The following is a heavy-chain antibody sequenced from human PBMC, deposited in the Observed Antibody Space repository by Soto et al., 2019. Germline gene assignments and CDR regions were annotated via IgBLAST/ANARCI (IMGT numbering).Heavy chain of an antibody. CDR1: VASMSNLY. D-gene: IGHD3-16*01. CDR2: LYTRGTT. Sequence: PSETLTLTCSLYVASMSNLYWTWIRQSAGKGLEWIGRLYTRGTTDYNPSLKSRVTMSIDTSKKRVSLSLTSLTAADTAVYYCAKGGPYYFDSWGQGILVTVSS. CDR3: AKGGPYYFDS. V-gene: IGHV4-4*07. J-gene: IGHJ4*02.